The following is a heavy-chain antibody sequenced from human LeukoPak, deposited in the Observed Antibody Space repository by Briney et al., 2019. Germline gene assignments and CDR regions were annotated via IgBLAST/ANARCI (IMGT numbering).Heavy chain of an antibody. J-gene: IGHJ4*02. CDR3: AKEMRYSYGGLFDY. CDR1: GVTFSSYA. V-gene: IGHV3-23*01. Sequence: GGSLRLSCAASGVTFSSYAMSWVRQAPGEGLEWGSTIRGSGGGTYYADSVKGRVTISRDNSKNTLCPQMNSLRAEDTAVYYCAKEMRYSYGGLFDYWGQGTLVTVSS. CDR2: IRGSGGGT. D-gene: IGHD5-18*01.